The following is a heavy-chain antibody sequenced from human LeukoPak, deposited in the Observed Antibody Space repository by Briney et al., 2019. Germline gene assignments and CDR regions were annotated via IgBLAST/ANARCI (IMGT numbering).Heavy chain of an antibody. CDR2: ISDSGRII. J-gene: IGHJ4*02. CDR3: AGGPQYGESFAY. Sequence: GGFLRLSCAASGFIFSSFEMARVRQAPGKGLEWISYISDSGRIIKDADSVKGRLTISRDDTHNTVYLQMNSLRAEDTAIYYCAGGPQYGESFAYWGQGTLVTVSS. D-gene: IGHD2-15*01. CDR1: GFIFSSFE. V-gene: IGHV3-48*03.